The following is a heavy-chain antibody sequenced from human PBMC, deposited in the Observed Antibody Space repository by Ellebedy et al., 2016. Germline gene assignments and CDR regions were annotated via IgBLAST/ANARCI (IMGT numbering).Heavy chain of an antibody. Sequence: SETLSLTCAVYGGSFSGYYWNWIRQPPGKGLEWIGEINHSGSTNYNPSLKSRVTISVDTSKNQFSLKLSSVTAADTAVYYCARRFDPWGRGTLVTVSS. CDR1: GGSFSGYY. CDR3: ARRFDP. J-gene: IGHJ2*01. CDR2: INHSGST. V-gene: IGHV4-34*01.